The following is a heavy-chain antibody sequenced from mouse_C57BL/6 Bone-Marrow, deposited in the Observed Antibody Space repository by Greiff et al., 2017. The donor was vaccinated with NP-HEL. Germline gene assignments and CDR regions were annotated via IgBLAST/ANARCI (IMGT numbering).Heavy chain of an antibody. CDR1: GFTFSDFY. Sequence: EVKLMESGGGLVQSGRSLRLSCATSGFTFSDFYMEWVRQAPGKGLEWIAASRNKANDYTTEYSASVKGRFIVSRDTSQSILYLQMNALRAEDTAIYYCARDPGDYWGQGTSVTVSS. V-gene: IGHV7-1*01. CDR3: ARDPGDY. J-gene: IGHJ4*01. CDR2: SRNKANDYTT.